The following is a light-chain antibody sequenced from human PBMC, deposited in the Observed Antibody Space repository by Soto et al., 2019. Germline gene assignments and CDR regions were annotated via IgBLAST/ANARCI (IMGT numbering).Light chain of an antibody. CDR1: SSNIGSAY. J-gene: IGLJ2*01. CDR2: RNN. CDR3: AAWEESLVV. V-gene: IGLV1-47*01. Sequence: QSVLTQPPSASGTPGQTVTISSSGSSSNIGSAYIYWYQHLPGTAPKLLIYRNNQRPSGVPDRFSASKSGTSASLAISGLRSEDDADYYCAAWEESLVVFGGGTKLTVL.